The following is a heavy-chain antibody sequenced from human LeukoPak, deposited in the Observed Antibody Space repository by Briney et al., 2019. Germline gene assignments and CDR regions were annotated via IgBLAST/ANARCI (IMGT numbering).Heavy chain of an antibody. V-gene: IGHV1-8*01. J-gene: IGHJ3*02. Sequence: GASVKVSCKASGYTFTSYDINWVRQATGQGLEWIGWMNPNSGNTGYAQKFQGRVTMTRNTSISTAYMELSSLRSEDTAVYYCARAGPYCCGGSCYSNDAFDIWGQGTMVTVSS. CDR2: MNPNSGNT. CDR1: GYTFTSYD. D-gene: IGHD2-15*01. CDR3: ARAGPYCCGGSCYSNDAFDI.